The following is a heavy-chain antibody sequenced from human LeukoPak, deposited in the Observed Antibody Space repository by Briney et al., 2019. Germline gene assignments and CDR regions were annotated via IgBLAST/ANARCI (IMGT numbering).Heavy chain of an antibody. CDR1: GFIFSSYW. V-gene: IGHV3-74*01. J-gene: IGHJ4*02. Sequence: GGSLRLSCAASGFIFSSYWMHWVRQAPGKGLVWVSRINTDGRSTSYADSVKGRFTISRDNAKNTLYLQMNSLRAEDTAVYYCARGGSGSLEPPLDYWGQGTLVTVSS. CDR2: INTDGRST. D-gene: IGHD1-26*01. CDR3: ARGGSGSLEPPLDY.